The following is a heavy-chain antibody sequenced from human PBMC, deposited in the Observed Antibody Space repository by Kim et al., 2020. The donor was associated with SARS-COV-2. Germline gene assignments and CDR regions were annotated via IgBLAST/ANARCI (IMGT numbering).Heavy chain of an antibody. V-gene: IGHV3-48*04. J-gene: IGHJ4*02. CDR1: GFTFSSYS. D-gene: IGHD1-1*01. Sequence: GGSLRLSCAASGFTFSSYSMNWVRQAPGKGLEWVSYISSSSSTIYYADSVKGRFTISRDNAKNSLYLQMNSLRAEDTAVYYCARDRPVTTHYWGQGTLVTVSS. CDR2: ISSSSSTI. CDR3: ARDRPVTTHY.